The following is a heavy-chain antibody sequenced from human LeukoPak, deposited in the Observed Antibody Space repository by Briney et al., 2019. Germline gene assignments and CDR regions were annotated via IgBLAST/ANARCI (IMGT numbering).Heavy chain of an antibody. CDR2: ISSSSYI. D-gene: IGHD6-6*01. CDR1: GFTFSSYS. CDR3: ARDEYSSSFNWFDP. Sequence: GGSLRLSCAASGFTFSSYSMHWVRQAPGKGLEWVSSISSSSYIYYADSVKGRFTISRDNAKNSLYLQMNSLRAEDTAVYYCARDEYSSSFNWFDPWGQGTLVTVSS. V-gene: IGHV3-21*01. J-gene: IGHJ5*02.